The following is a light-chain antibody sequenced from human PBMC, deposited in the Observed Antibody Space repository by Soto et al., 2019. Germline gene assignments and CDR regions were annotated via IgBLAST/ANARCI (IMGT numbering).Light chain of an antibody. CDR2: GAS. CDR3: QQYNDWPPYT. Sequence: IVMTQFPATLSVSPEERATVSSRAGQSVSSNLGWYQQKPGQAPGLLIYGASTRATGVPPRFSGSGSATEFSLTISSLQSEDFAVYYCQQYNDWPPYTFGQGTKLEIK. V-gene: IGKV3-15*01. J-gene: IGKJ2*01. CDR1: QSVSSN.